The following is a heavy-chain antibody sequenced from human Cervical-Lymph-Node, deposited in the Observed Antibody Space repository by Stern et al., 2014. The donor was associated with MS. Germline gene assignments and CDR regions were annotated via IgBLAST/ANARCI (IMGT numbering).Heavy chain of an antibody. CDR2: IIPIFGTA. CDR3: ATSAGFYSAMDV. J-gene: IGHJ6*02. Sequence: HVQLVQSGAEVKKPGSSVKVSCRTSGGTFSNSAFSWIRQAPGQGLEWMGAIIPIFGTATYAQRFQGRVTISAHESTNTAYMELSSLRSEDTAVYYCATSAGFYSAMDVWGPGTTVAVSS. CDR1: GGTFSNSA. V-gene: IGHV1-69*01. D-gene: IGHD2-21*01.